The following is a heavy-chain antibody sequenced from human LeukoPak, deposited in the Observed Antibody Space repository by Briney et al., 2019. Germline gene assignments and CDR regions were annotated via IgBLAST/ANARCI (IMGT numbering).Heavy chain of an antibody. CDR2: ITGSGDTT. Sequence: GGSLRLSCAASGFTVSSNYMSWVRQAPGKGLEWVSAITGSGDTTYYADSVKGRFAISRDNSKNTVYLQMNSLRAEDTAVYYCANRRCTGTSCYLDYWGQGTLVTVSS. V-gene: IGHV3-23*01. CDR1: GFTVSSNY. D-gene: IGHD2-2*01. J-gene: IGHJ4*02. CDR3: ANRRCTGTSCYLDY.